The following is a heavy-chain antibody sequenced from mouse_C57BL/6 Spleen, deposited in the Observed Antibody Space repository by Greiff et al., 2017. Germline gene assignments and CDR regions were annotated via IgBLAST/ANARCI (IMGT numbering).Heavy chain of an antibody. V-gene: IGHV1-54*01. J-gene: IGHJ4*01. Sequence: VQLQQSGAELVRPGTSVKVSCKASGYAFTNYLIEWVKQRPGQGLEWIGVINPGSGGTTYNEKFKGKATLTADKSSSTAYMQLSSLTSEDSAVYFCARELRYYAMDYWGQGTSVTVSS. D-gene: IGHD1-1*01. CDR2: INPGSGGT. CDR3: ARELRYYAMDY. CDR1: GYAFTNYL.